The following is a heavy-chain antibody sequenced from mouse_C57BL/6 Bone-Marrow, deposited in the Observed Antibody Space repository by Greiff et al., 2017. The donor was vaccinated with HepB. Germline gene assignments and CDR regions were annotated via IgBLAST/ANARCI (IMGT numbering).Heavy chain of an antibody. Sequence: EVKLQQSGAELVRPGASVKLSCTASGFNIKDDYMHWVKQRPEQGLEWIGWIDPENGDTEYASKFQGKATITADTSSNTAYLQLSSLTSEDTAVYYCTKGPTGPYYFDYWGQGTTLTVSS. CDR3: TKGPTGPYYFDY. CDR1: GFNIKDDY. V-gene: IGHV14-4*01. D-gene: IGHD3-3*01. CDR2: IDPENGDT. J-gene: IGHJ2*01.